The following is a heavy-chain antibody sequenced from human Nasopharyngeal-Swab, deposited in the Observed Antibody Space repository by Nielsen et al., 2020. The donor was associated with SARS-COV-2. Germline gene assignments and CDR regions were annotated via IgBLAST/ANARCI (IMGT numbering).Heavy chain of an antibody. Sequence: GGSLSLSCKGSGYRFISYWIGWVRQMPGKGLEWMGIIYPGDSDTRYSPSFQGQVTISADKSINTAYLQWSSLKASDTAMYYCARTAIEGGYYRGDAFDIWGQGTMVTVSS. CDR3: ARTAIEGGYYRGDAFDI. J-gene: IGHJ3*02. V-gene: IGHV5-51*03. CDR1: GYRFISYW. D-gene: IGHD3-22*01. CDR2: IYPGDSDT.